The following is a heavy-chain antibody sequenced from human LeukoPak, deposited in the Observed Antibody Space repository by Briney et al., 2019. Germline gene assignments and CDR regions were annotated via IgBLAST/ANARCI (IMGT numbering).Heavy chain of an antibody. CDR2: ISWSSGNI. D-gene: IGHD5-12*01. J-gene: IGHJ6*02. Sequence: PGRSLRLSCAASGFTFDDYAMHWVRQAPGKGLEWVAGISWSSGNIGYADSVKGRFTISRDNAENSLHLEMNRLRHEDTAVYFCARDAWRRAFNYGMDVWGQGTTVAVSS. V-gene: IGHV3-9*01. CDR1: GFTFDDYA. CDR3: ARDAWRRAFNYGMDV.